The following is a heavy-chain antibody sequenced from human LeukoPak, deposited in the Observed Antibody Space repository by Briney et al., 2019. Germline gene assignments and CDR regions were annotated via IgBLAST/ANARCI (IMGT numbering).Heavy chain of an antibody. D-gene: IGHD2-15*01. V-gene: IGHV1-2*02. CDR2: INPNTGGT. Sequence: GASVKVSCKASGYTFTDYYVHWVRQAPGQGLEWMGWINPNTGGTNYAQKFQGRVTMTRDTSISTAYMELSRLRSDDTAVYYCARDRACSGGSCKRFGTLDYWGQGTLVTVSS. J-gene: IGHJ4*02. CDR1: GYTFTDYY. CDR3: ARDRACSGGSCKRFGTLDY.